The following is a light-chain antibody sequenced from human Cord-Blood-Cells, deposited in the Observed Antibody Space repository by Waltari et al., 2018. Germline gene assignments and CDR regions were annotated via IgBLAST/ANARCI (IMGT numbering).Light chain of an antibody. J-gene: IGLJ2*01. V-gene: IGLV2-14*01. CDR3: SSYTSSSTVV. CDR1: SRDLRGYHY. CDR2: DVS. Sequence: QSALTQPASVSASPVQAITVSSTGTSRDLRGYHYVSWYQQHPGIAPKLMTYDVSKRPAGVSSRFSGSKSGNTASLTISGLQAEDEADYYCSSYTSSSTVVFGGGTKLTVL.